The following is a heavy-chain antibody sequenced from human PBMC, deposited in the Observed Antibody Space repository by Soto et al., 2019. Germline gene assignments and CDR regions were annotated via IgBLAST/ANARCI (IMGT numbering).Heavy chain of an antibody. D-gene: IGHD6-19*01. CDR2: ISGSGGST. CDR1: GFTFSSYA. V-gene: IGHV3-23*01. J-gene: IGHJ4*02. CDR3: ARRSSGWYFDY. Sequence: EVQLLESGGGLVQPGGSLRLSCAASGFTFSSYAMNWVRQAPGKGLEWVSVISGSGGSTYYADSVKGRFTISRDNSKKTLYQQMNSLRAEDTAVYYCARRSSGWYFDYWGQGTLVTVSS.